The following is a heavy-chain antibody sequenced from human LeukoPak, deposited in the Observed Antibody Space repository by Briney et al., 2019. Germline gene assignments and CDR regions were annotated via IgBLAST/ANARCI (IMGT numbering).Heavy chain of an antibody. D-gene: IGHD6-19*01. Sequence: GGSLRLSCAASGFTFSSQAMSWVRQAPGKGLEWVGHIRGKTNSYATAYAASVRGRFTISRDDSKNTAYLQMNSLKTEDTAVYYCTGGSGWYSPDYWGQGTLVTVSS. CDR1: GFTFSSQA. CDR2: IRGKTNSYAT. CDR3: TGGSGWYSPDY. J-gene: IGHJ4*02. V-gene: IGHV3-73*01.